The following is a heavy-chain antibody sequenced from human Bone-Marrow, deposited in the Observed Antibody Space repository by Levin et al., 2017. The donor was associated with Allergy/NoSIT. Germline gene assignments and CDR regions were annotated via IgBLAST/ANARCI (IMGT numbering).Heavy chain of an antibody. Sequence: RAGGSLRLSCAASGFTVSSNYMAWVRQAPGKGLEWLSVFYSDGRIHYADSVKGRFTISRDTSKNTLYLQMNSLRADDTAVYYCVRDWGARQDIHGSQDYWGQGTLVTVSS. CDR1: GFTVSSNY. D-gene: IGHD3-16*01. V-gene: IGHV3-53*01. J-gene: IGHJ4*02. CDR2: FYSDGRI. CDR3: VRDWGARQDIHGSQDY.